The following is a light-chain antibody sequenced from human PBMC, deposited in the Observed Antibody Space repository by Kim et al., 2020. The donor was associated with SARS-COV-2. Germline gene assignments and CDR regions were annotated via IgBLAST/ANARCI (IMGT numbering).Light chain of an antibody. J-gene: IGKJ2*01. V-gene: IGKV3-15*01. CDR3: QQYNNWPPAYT. Sequence: EIVMRQSPATLSVSPGERVTLSCRASQSVSNNLAWYQQKPGQAPRLLIYGASTRTTGIPARFSGSGSGTEFTLTISGLQSEDFAVYYCQQYNNWPPAYTFGQGTKLEI. CDR2: GAS. CDR1: QSVSNN.